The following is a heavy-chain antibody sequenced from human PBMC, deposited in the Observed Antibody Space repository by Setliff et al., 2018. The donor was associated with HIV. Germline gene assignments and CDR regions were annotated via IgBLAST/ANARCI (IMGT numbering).Heavy chain of an antibody. D-gene: IGHD2-8*01. J-gene: IGHJ4*02. V-gene: IGHV4-4*07. CDR3: ARGLPATNGVWIDY. Sequence: SETLSLTCTVSSDSIRAYFWTWVRQPAGKGLEWIGHVYLSGGTNPNPSLKSRVTMSFDTSKNQFSLNLNSVTAADTAVYYCARGLPATNGVWIDYWGQGTLVTVSS. CDR2: VYLSGGT. CDR1: SDSIRAYF.